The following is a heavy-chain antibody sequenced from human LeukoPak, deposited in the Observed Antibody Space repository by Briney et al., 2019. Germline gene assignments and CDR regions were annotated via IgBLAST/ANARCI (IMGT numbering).Heavy chain of an antibody. D-gene: IGHD2/OR15-2a*01. J-gene: IGHJ4*02. CDR2: ISDIGSI. CDR1: GGSISSYY. Sequence: PSETLSLTCTVSGGSISSYYWSWIRQPPGKGLEWIAYISDIGSINYPPSLKSRVTISLDTSKNQFSLKLSSVTAADTAVYYCAGHHPRNTVDFWGQGTLVTVSS. V-gene: IGHV4-59*08. CDR3: AGHHPRNTVDF.